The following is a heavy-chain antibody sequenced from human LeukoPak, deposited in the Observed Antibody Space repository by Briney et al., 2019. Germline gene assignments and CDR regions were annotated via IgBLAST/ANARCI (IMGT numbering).Heavy chain of an antibody. CDR3: ARLADRFDY. CDR2: IYYSGST. V-gene: IGHV4-39*01. J-gene: IGHJ4*02. Sequence: SETLSLTCTVSGGSISSSSNYWGWIRQPPGKGLEWIGSIYYSGSTYYNPSLKSRVTISVDTSKNQFSLKLSSVTAADTAVYYCARLADRFDYWGQGTLVTASS. CDR1: GGSISSSSNY.